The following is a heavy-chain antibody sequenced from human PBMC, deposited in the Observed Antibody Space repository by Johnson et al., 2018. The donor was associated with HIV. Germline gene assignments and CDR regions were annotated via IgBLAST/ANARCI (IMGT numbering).Heavy chain of an antibody. Sequence: VQLVESGGGVVQPGGSLRLSCAASGFTISSYGMAWVRQAPGKGLEWVAHIKDEGSEKYYVDSVKGRFTVSRDNAKNSLYLQMNSLRTEDTAVYYCATWGFGDDDAFDIWGQGTMVTVSS. V-gene: IGHV3-7*02. D-gene: IGHD3-16*01. CDR2: IKDEGSEK. CDR3: ATWGFGDDDAFDI. J-gene: IGHJ3*02. CDR1: GFTISSYG.